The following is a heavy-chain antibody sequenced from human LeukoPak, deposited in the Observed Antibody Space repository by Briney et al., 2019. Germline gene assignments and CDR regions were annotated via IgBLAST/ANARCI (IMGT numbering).Heavy chain of an antibody. Sequence: SETLSLTCTVSGGSISSYYWSWIRQPPGKGLEWIGYIYYSGSTNYNPSLKSRVTISVDTSKNQFSLKLSSVTAADTAVYYCARLMVATTNFDYWGQGTLVTVSS. CDR2: IYYSGST. V-gene: IGHV4-59*08. CDR3: ARLMVATTNFDY. CDR1: GGSISSYY. J-gene: IGHJ4*02. D-gene: IGHD5-24*01.